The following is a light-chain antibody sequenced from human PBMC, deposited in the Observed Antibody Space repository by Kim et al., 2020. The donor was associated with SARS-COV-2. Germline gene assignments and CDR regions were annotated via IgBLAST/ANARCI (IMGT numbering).Light chain of an antibody. CDR3: CSYVGSSNWV. CDR1: SSDVGNYNL. J-gene: IGLJ3*02. CDR2: EVT. Sequence: GQSITISCTGTSSDVGNYNLVSWYQQHPGKAPKLRIYEVTKRPSGVSDRFSGSKSGNTASLTISGLQAEDEADYYCCSYVGSSNWVFGGGTQLTVL. V-gene: IGLV2-23*02.